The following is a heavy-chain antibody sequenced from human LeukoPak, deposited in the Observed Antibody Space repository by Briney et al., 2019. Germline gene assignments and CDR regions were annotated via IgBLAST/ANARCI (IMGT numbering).Heavy chain of an antibody. CDR1: GFTFSSYA. J-gene: IGHJ3*01. CDR2: ISGSGSST. V-gene: IGHV3-23*01. CDR3: AKSARTSCCQSAFDV. Sequence: GGSLRLSCAASGFTFSSYAMSWVRRAPGKGLEWVSAISGSGSSTYYADSVKGRFTISRDSSKNTLYLQMNSLRVEDTAVYYCAKSARTSCCQSAFDVWGQGTMVAVSS. D-gene: IGHD2-2*01.